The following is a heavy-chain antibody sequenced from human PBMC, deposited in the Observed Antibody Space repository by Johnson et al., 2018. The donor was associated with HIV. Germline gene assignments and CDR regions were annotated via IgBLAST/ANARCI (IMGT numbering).Heavy chain of an antibody. D-gene: IGHD1-26*01. CDR1: GFTFSSYG. CDR2: IRYDGSNK. V-gene: IGHV3-30*02. Sequence: QMLLVESGGGVVQPGGSLRLSCAASGFTFSSYGMHWVRQAPGKGLEWVAFIRYDGSNKYYADSVKGRFTISRDNSKNTLFLQMNSLRAEDTAVYYCAKGGGSDSDAFDIWGQGTMVTVSS. J-gene: IGHJ3*02. CDR3: AKGGGSDSDAFDI.